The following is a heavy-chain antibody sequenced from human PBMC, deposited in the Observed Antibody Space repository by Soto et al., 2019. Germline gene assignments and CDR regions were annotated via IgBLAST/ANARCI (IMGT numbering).Heavy chain of an antibody. CDR2: ISADSGNR. D-gene: IGHD3-10*01. V-gene: IGHV1-18*01. CDR1: GYTFTSYD. CDR3: ARVLLVRGVLSWGAPRNYHYYNMDV. J-gene: IGHJ6*02. Sequence: QVQLVQSGAEVKKPGASVKVSCKASGYTFTSYDITWVRQAPGQGLEWMGWISADSGNRNYAQKFQGRVTMTTETYTSTAYMELRSLRSDDTAVYYCARVLLVRGVLSWGAPRNYHYYNMDVWGQGTTVTVFS.